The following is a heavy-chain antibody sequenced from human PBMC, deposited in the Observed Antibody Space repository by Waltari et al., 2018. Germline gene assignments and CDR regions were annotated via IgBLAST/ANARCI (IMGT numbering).Heavy chain of an antibody. D-gene: IGHD3-16*01. J-gene: IGHJ6*02. Sequence: QVQLQQWGAGLLKPSETLSLTCAVYGDSFSDSYWTWIRQPPGKLLAWPGEINHGGITNYNPTLDSRTPRSVDTSNNRCSRILISRTAAETAVSDCARVDGVTPPLTNPRDGPAADLYCNYEMDVWGQGTTVTVSS. CDR3: ARVDGVTPPLTNPRDGPAADLYCNYEMDV. CDR2: INHGGIT. CDR1: GDSFSDSY. V-gene: IGHV4-34*02.